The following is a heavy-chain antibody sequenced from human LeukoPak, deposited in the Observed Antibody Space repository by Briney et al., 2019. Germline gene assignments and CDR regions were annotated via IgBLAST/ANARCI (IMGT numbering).Heavy chain of an antibody. Sequence: SETLSLTCTVSGGSISSGSYYWGWIRQPPGKGLEWIGSIYYSGSTYYNPSLKSRVTISVDTSKNQFSLKLSSVTAADTAVYYCASRYSSSAYYYYGMDVWGQGTTVTVSS. CDR3: ASRYSSSAYYYYGMDV. V-gene: IGHV4-39*01. CDR1: GGSISSGSYY. D-gene: IGHD6-6*01. J-gene: IGHJ6*02. CDR2: IYYSGST.